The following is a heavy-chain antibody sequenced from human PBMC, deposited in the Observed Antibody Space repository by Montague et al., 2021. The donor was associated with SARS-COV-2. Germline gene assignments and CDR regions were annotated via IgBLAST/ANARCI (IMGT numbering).Heavy chain of an antibody. CDR2: MSGNGVRR. J-gene: IGHJ6*02. Sequence: SLRLSCAASGFIFSNYAMTWVRQAPGKGLEWVSTMSGNGVRRDYADSVKGRFTISRDSSKNTLYLQMNSLRVEDTAVHYCAKDTATIRIAVALMDVWGQGTTVIVSS. V-gene: IGHV3-23*01. CDR1: GFIFSNYA. D-gene: IGHD6-19*01. CDR3: AKDTATIRIAVALMDV.